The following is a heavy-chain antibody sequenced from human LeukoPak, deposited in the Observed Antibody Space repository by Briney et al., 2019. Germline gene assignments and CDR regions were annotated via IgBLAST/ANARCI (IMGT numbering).Heavy chain of an antibody. V-gene: IGHV1-69*13. CDR3: ARDHQVGAVAGPYYYYGMDV. CDR2: IIPLFGTA. CDR1: GGTFSSYA. J-gene: IGHJ6*02. D-gene: IGHD6-19*01. Sequence: GASVKVSCKASGGTFSSYAINWVRQAPGQGLEWMGGIIPLFGTANYAQKFQGRVTITAVESMSTAYMELSSLRSEDTAVYYCARDHQVGAVAGPYYYYGMDVWGQGTTVTVSS.